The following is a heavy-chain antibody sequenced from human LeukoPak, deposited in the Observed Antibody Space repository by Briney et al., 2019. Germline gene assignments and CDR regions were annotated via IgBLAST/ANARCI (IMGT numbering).Heavy chain of an antibody. CDR3: ARWVRDLGYCSSTSCSPKELSAFDI. D-gene: IGHD2-2*01. V-gene: IGHV4-59*01. J-gene: IGHJ3*02. CDR2: IYYSGCT. Sequence: SETLSLTCTVSGGSISSYYWSWIRKPPGKGLEWLGYIYYSGCTNYNPSLKSRVTISVDTSKNQFSLKLSSVTAADTAVYYCARWVRDLGYCSSTSCSPKELSAFDIWGQGTMVTVSS. CDR1: GGSISSYY.